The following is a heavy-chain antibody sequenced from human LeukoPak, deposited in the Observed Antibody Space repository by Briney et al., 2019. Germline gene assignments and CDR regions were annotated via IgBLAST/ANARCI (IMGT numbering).Heavy chain of an antibody. CDR1: GGSISSSSSY. CDR3: ARLIAYSSAYYFAY. V-gene: IGHV4-39*01. Sequence: SETLSLTCTVSGGSISSSSSYWGWIRQPPGKGLEWIGSIYYSGSTYYNPSLKSRVPISVDTSKNQFSLQLSSVTAADTAVYYCARLIAYSSAYYFAYWGQGTLVTVSS. J-gene: IGHJ4*02. CDR2: IYYSGST. D-gene: IGHD5-18*01.